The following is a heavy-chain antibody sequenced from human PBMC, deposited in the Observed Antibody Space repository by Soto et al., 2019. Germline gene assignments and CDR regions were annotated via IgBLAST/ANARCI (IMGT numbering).Heavy chain of an antibody. Sequence: HPGGSLRLSCAASGFTFSSYGMHWVRQAPGKGLEWVAVISYDGSNKYYADSVKGRFTISRDNSKNTLYLQMSSLRAEDTAVYYCAKGITPSGRYFDYWGQGTLVTVSS. V-gene: IGHV3-30*18. CDR2: ISYDGSNK. J-gene: IGHJ4*02. CDR1: GFTFSSYG. CDR3: AKGITPSGRYFDY. D-gene: IGHD1-20*01.